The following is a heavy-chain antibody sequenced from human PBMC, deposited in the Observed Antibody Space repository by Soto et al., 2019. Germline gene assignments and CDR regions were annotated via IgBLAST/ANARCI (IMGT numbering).Heavy chain of an antibody. Sequence: ASVKVSCKASGYTFTRYAMHWVRQAPGHGLEWMGWINAGNGNTKYSQKFQGRVTITRDTSASTVYMELSSLSSEDTAIYYCARNIVATYQFDHWGQGTLVTVSS. D-gene: IGHD5-12*01. CDR1: GYTFTRYA. CDR2: INAGNGNT. CDR3: ARNIVATYQFDH. J-gene: IGHJ4*02. V-gene: IGHV1-3*01.